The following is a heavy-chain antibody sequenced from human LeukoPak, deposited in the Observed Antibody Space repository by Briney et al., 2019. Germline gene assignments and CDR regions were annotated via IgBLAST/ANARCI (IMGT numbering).Heavy chain of an antibody. CDR3: ARDNYGSGSYFYYYYYMDV. CDR2: IYYSGST. J-gene: IGHJ6*03. D-gene: IGHD3-10*01. Sequence: SETLSLTCTVSGGSISSSSYYWGWIRQPPGKGLEWIGSIYYSGSTYYNPSLKSRVTISVDTSENQFSLKLSSVTAADTAVYYCARDNYGSGSYFYYYYYMDVWGKGTTVTISS. V-gene: IGHV4-39*07. CDR1: GGSISSSSYY.